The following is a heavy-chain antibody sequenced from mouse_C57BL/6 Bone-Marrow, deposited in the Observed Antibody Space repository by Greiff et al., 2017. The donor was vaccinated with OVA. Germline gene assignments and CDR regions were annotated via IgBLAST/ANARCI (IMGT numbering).Heavy chain of an antibody. V-gene: IGHV1-64*01. CDR1: GYTFTSYW. J-gene: IGHJ4*01. CDR2: IHPNSGST. D-gene: IGHD2-3*01. Sequence: VQLQQPGAELVKPGASVKLSCKASGYTFTSYWMHWVKQRPGQGLEWIGMIHPNSGSTNYNEKFKSKATLTVDKSSSTAYMQLSSLTSEDSAVYYCARGVTSYYYAMDYWGQGTSVTVSS. CDR3: ARGVTSYYYAMDY.